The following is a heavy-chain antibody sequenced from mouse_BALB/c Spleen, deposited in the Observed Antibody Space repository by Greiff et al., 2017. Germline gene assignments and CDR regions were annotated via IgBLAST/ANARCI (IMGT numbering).Heavy chain of an antibody. CDR3: ARQIYYGSSYFDY. D-gene: IGHD1-1*01. J-gene: IGHJ2*01. V-gene: IGHV5-12-2*01. CDR2: ISNGGGST. Sequence: EVQLVESGGGLVQPGGSLKLSCAASGFTFSSYTMSWVRQTPEKRLEWVAYISNGGGSTYYPDTVKGRFTISRDNAKNTLYLQMSSLKSEDTAMYYCARQIYYGSSYFDYWGQGTTLTVSS. CDR1: GFTFSSYT.